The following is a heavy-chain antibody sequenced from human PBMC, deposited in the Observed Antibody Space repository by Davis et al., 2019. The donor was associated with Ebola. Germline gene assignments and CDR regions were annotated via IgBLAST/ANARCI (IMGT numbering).Heavy chain of an antibody. CDR1: GGSINNYF. V-gene: IGHV4-59*08. CDR3: ARVYYYDSSGFYYGRFDW. D-gene: IGHD3-22*01. J-gene: IGHJ4*02. Sequence: SETLSLTCTVSGGSINNYFWSWIRQPPGKGLEWIGNIHYLGNTNYNPSLKSRVTISVDTSKNQFSLKLRSVTAADTAVYYCARVYYYDSSGFYYGRFDWWGQGTLVTVSS. CDR2: IHYLGNT.